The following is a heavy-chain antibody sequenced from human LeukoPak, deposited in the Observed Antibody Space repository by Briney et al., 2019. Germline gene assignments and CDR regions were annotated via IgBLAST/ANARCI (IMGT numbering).Heavy chain of an antibody. Sequence: GGSLRLSCAASGFTFSSCSMNWVRQAPGKGLEWVSSISSRSSYIYHADSVKGRFTISRDNAKNSLYLQMNSLKAEDTAVYYFAREAYYYDSSGYVHDAFDIWGQGTVVTHSS. J-gene: IGHJ3*02. CDR1: GFTFSSCS. CDR2: ISSRSSYI. D-gene: IGHD3-22*01. V-gene: IGHV3-21*01. CDR3: AREAYYYDSSGYVHDAFDI.